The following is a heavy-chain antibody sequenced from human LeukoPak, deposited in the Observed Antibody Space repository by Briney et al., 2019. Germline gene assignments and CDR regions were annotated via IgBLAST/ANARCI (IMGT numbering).Heavy chain of an antibody. CDR1: GYTFTSYA. CDR3: ARGGTYYYGSGSAELGY. Sequence: GASVKVSCKASGYTFTSYAMHWVRQAPGQRLEWMGWINAGNGNTKYSQKFQGRVTITRDTSVSTAYMELSSLRSEDTAVYYCARGGTYYYGSGSAELGYWGQGTLVTVS. V-gene: IGHV1-3*01. CDR2: INAGNGNT. J-gene: IGHJ4*02. D-gene: IGHD3-10*01.